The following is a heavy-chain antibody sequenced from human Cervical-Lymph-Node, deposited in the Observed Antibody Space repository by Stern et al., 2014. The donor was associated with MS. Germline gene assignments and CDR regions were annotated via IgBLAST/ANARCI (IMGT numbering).Heavy chain of an antibody. J-gene: IGHJ6*02. V-gene: IGHV3-74*02. CDR1: GFTFSSYW. CDR3: ARGYGDTFYYYYGMDV. Sequence: EVHLVESGGGLVQPGGSLRLSCAASGFTFSSYWLHWVRQAPGKGLVWVSRIDDDGSSTSYADSVKVRFTISRDNAKNTLYLQMNSLRAEDTAVYYCARGYGDTFYYYYGMDVWGQGTTVTVSS. D-gene: IGHD4-17*01. CDR2: IDDDGSST.